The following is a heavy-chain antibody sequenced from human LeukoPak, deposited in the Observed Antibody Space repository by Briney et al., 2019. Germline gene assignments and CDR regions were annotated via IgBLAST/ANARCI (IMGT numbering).Heavy chain of an antibody. D-gene: IGHD5-24*01. CDR1: GGSISSSSYY. CDR3: ASHSTKRWLQFPYYFDY. J-gene: IGHJ4*02. CDR2: IYYSGST. Sequence: SETLSLTCTVSGGSISSSSYYWGWIRQPPGKRMEWIGSIYYSGSTYYNPSLKSRVTISVDTSKNQFSLKLSSVTAADTAVYYCASHSTKRWLQFPYYFDYWGQETLVTVSS. V-gene: IGHV4-39*01.